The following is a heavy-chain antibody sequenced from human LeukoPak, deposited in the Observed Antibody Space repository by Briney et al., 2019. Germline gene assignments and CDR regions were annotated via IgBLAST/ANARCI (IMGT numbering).Heavy chain of an antibody. V-gene: IGHV4-30-4*08. J-gene: IGHJ2*01. CDR3: ARDRRGWYQALWYFDL. Sequence: SQTLSFTCTVSGGSISSGDYYWSWIRQPPGKGLEWIGYIYYSGSTYYNPSLKSRVTISVDTSKNQFSLKLSSVTAADTAVYYCARDRRGWYQALWYFDLWGRGTLVTVSS. CDR2: IYYSGST. D-gene: IGHD6-19*01. CDR1: GGSISSGDYY.